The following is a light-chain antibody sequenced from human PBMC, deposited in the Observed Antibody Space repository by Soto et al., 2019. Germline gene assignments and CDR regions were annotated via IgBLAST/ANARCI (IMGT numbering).Light chain of an antibody. CDR1: QGISSY. Sequence: DIQLTQSPSFLSASVGDRVTITCRASQGISSYLAWYQQKPGKAPKLLIYAASTLQSGVPSRFSGSGSGTEFTLTIRSLQPEDFATYYCQKLNSYPRTFGQGTKVEIK. V-gene: IGKV1-9*01. CDR3: QKLNSYPRT. J-gene: IGKJ1*01. CDR2: AAS.